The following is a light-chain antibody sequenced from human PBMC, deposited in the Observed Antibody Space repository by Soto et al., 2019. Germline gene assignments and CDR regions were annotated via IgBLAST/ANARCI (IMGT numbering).Light chain of an antibody. J-gene: IGKJ2*03. CDR2: GAS. CDR1: QSVSRN. CDR3: QQYNNWPYS. V-gene: IGKV3-15*01. Sequence: VVMTQSPATLSVSPGERATLSCRASQSVSRNLAWYQQKPGQAPRLFLYGASTRATGIPARFSGSGSGTEFTLTISSLQSEDFALYYCQQYNNWPYSFGQGTKLEIK.